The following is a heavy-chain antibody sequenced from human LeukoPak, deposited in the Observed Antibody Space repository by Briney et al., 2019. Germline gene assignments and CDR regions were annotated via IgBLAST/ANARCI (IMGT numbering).Heavy chain of an antibody. CDR3: AKAGAVVVVAAKYFDY. V-gene: IGHV3-23*01. Sequence: GRSLRLSCAASGFTLSSFGMHWVRQSPGKGLEWVSAISGSGGSTYYADSVKGRFTISRDNSKNTLYLQMNSLRAEDTAVYYCAKAGAVVVVAAKYFDYWGQGTLVTVSS. CDR1: GFTLSSFG. D-gene: IGHD2-15*01. J-gene: IGHJ4*02. CDR2: ISGSGGST.